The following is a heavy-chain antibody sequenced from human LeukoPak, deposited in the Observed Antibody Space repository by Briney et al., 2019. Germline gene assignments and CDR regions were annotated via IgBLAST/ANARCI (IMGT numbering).Heavy chain of an antibody. CDR2: ISAYNDNT. D-gene: IGHD6-19*01. CDR1: GYTFTRYG. V-gene: IGHV1-18*01. CDR3: ARDSPYIAVTGTGNWFDP. Sequence: ASGKVSCKASGYTFTRYGISWVRQAPGQGLEWMGWISAYNDNTNYVQKLQGRVTMTADTSTSTAYMELRSLRSDDTAVYYCARDSPYIAVTGTGNWFDPWGRGTLVSVSS. J-gene: IGHJ5*02.